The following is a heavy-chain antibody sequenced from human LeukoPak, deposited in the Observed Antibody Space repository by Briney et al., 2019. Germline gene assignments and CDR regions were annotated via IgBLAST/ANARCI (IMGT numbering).Heavy chain of an antibody. J-gene: IGHJ5*02. CDR3: AGSRIAAAGRFGWFDP. CDR2: IYYSGST. D-gene: IGHD6-13*01. Sequence: SETLSLTCTVSGGSISSYYWSWIRRPPGKGLEWIGYIYYSGSTNYNPSLKSRVTISVDTSKNQFSLKLSSVTAADTAVYYCAGSRIAAAGRFGWFDPWGQGTLVTVSS. V-gene: IGHV4-59*01. CDR1: GGSISSYY.